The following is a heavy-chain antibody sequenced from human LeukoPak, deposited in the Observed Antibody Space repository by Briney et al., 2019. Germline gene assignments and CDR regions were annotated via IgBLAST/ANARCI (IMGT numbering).Heavy chain of an antibody. J-gene: IGHJ3*02. CDR3: ARDDRITEAFDI. D-gene: IGHD3-3*01. V-gene: IGHV3-11*01. CDR2: ISSSSSTI. Sequence: GSLRLSCAASGFTFSDYYMSWLRQAPGKGLEWVSYISSSSSTIYYADSVKGRFTISRDNAKNSLYLQMNSLRAEDTAVYYCARDDRITEAFDIWGQGTMVTVSS. CDR1: GFTFSDYY.